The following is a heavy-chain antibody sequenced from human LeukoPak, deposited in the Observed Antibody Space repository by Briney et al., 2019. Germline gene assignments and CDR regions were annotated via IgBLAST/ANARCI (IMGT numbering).Heavy chain of an antibody. D-gene: IGHD4-17*01. CDR1: GDSFSSHY. J-gene: IGHJ3*02. CDR2: ISYIGST. CDR3: ARDLVTVTKGFDI. Sequence: ASETLSFTCAVSGDSFSSHYWTWIRQPPGKGLEWIGYISYIGSTNYNPSLKSRVTISIDTSKNQFSLRLSSVTAADTAVYYCARDLVTVTKGFDIWGQGTMVSVSS. V-gene: IGHV4-59*11.